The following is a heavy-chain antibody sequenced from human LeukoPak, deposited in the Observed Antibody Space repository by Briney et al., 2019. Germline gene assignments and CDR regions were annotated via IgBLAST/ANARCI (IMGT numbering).Heavy chain of an antibody. V-gene: IGHV4-30-4*08. J-gene: IGHJ4*02. CDR2: IYYSGST. D-gene: IGHD3-10*01. CDR3: AREVPEVGELSSFDY. CDR1: GGSISSGDYY. Sequence: SETLSLTCTVSGGSISSGDYYWRWIRQPPGKGLEWIGYIYYSGSTYYNPSLKSRVTISVDTSKNQFSLKLSSVTAADTAVYYCAREVPEVGELSSFDYWGQGTLVTVSS.